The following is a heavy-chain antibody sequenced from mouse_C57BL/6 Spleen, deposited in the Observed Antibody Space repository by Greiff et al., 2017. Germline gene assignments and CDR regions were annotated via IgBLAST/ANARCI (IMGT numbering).Heavy chain of an antibody. CDR1: GYTFTSYW. CDR3: ARPVITTVVPFDY. J-gene: IGHJ2*01. Sequence: QVQLQQPGTELVKPGASVKLSCKASGYTFTSYWMHWVKQRPGQGLEWIGNINPSNGGTNYNEKFKSKATLTVDKSSSTAYMQLISLTSEDSAVYYSARPVITTVVPFDYWGQGTTLTVSS. CDR2: INPSNGGT. D-gene: IGHD1-1*01. V-gene: IGHV1-53*01.